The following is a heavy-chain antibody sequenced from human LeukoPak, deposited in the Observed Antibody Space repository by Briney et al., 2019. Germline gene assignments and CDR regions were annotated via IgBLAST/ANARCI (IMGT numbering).Heavy chain of an antibody. J-gene: IGHJ4*02. Sequence: GGSLRLSCAASGFTFSSYAMHWVRQAPGKGLEWVAVISYDGSNKYYADSVKGRFTISRDNSKNTLYLQMNSLRAEDTAVYYCASLGDGYNIVGFDYWGQGTLVTVSS. V-gene: IGHV3-30-3*01. CDR2: ISYDGSNK. CDR1: GFTFSSYA. D-gene: IGHD5-24*01. CDR3: ASLGDGYNIVGFDY.